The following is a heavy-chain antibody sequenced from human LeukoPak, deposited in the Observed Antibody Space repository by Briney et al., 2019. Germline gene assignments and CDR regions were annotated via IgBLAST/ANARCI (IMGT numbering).Heavy chain of an antibody. J-gene: IGHJ5*02. CDR1: GVSISSGDYY. CDR2: TYYSGST. CDR3: ARPYYYDSRIDP. D-gene: IGHD3-22*01. Sequence: PSETLSLTCTVSGVSISSGDYYWNWIRQPPGKGLEWIGYTYYSGSTYYNPSLKSRVTISVDTSKNQFSLKLSSVTAADTAVYYCARPYYYDSRIDPWGQGTRVTVSS. V-gene: IGHV4-30-4*01.